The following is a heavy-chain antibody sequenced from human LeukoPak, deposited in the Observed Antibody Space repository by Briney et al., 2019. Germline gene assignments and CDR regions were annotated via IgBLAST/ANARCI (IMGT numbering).Heavy chain of an antibody. J-gene: IGHJ4*02. CDR2: INHSGST. CDR1: GGSFSGYS. V-gene: IGHV4-34*01. Sequence: SETLSLTCAVYGGSFSGYSWSWIRQPPGKGLEWIGEINHSGSTNYNPSLKSRVTISVDTSKNQFSLKLSSVTAADTAVYYCARGRGYGNSYYFDYWGQGTLVTVSS. CDR3: ARGRGYGNSYYFDY. D-gene: IGHD5-12*01.